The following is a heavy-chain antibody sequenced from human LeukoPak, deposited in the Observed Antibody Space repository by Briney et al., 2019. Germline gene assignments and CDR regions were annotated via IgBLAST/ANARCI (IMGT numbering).Heavy chain of an antibody. CDR3: ARQPGSTAAFDI. CDR2: IYSGGTI. V-gene: IGHV3-66*04. Sequence: PPGGSLRLSCAAAGFIVRTNYMSWVRQAPGKGLEWVSVIYSGGTIRYADSVKGRFTISRDNSRDTLHLQMNSLRVDDTAVYYCARQPGSTAAFDIWGQGTTVTVSA. J-gene: IGHJ3*02. CDR1: GFIVRTNY. D-gene: IGHD5-18*01.